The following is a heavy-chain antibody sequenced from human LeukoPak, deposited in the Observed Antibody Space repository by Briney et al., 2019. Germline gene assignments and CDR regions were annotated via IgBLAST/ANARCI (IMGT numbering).Heavy chain of an antibody. J-gene: IGHJ3*02. CDR2: ISYDGSNK. CDR3: ARATSAYYYPDAFDI. V-gene: IGHV3-30-3*01. Sequence: PGGSLRLSCAASGFTFSGYAMHWVRQAPGKGLEWVAVISYDGSNKYYADSVKGRFTISRDNSKNTLYLQMNSLRAEDTAVYYCARATSAYYYPDAFDIWGQGTMVTVSS. CDR1: GFTFSGYA. D-gene: IGHD3-22*01.